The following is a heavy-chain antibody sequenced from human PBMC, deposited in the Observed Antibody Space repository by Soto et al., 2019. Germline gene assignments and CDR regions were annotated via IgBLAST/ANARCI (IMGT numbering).Heavy chain of an antibody. CDR3: VKDFYSSGWYPTASFHL. Sequence: QVQLVESGGGVVQPGRFLRLSCAASGFTFSSYGMHWVRQAPGKGLEWVARISLDGNRENYAVYVKGPFIISRDNSKDTLYLHMNSLRAEDTAVYFCVKDFYSSGWYPTASFHLWGQGSLVAVSS. V-gene: IGHV3-30*18. CDR1: GFTFSSYG. J-gene: IGHJ5*02. D-gene: IGHD6-19*01. CDR2: ISLDGNRE.